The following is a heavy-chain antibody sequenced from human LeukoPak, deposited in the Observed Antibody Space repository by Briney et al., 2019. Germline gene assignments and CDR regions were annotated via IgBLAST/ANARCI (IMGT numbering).Heavy chain of an antibody. V-gene: IGHV3-53*01. CDR2: LYSGGNT. Sequence: GGSLRLSCVVSGFTVSSNYMSWVRQAPGKGLEWVSVLYSGGNTYHADSVKGRFTISRDNSKNTLYLQMNSLRAEDTAVYYCARAHPYYYDSSGYSTPNDAFDIWGQGTMVTVSS. CDR3: ARAHPYYYDSSGYSTPNDAFDI. D-gene: IGHD3-22*01. J-gene: IGHJ3*02. CDR1: GFTVSSNY.